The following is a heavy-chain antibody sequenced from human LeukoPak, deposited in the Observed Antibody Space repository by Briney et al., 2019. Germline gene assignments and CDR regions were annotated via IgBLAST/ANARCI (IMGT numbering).Heavy chain of an antibody. CDR2: IYYSGST. D-gene: IGHD2/OR15-2a*01. Sequence: SETLSLTCTVSGGSISSYYWSWIRQPPGKGLEWIGYIYYSGSTNYNPSLKSRVTISVDMSKNQFSLKLSSVTAADTAVYYCARNSSPFHAFDIWGQGTMVTVSS. CDR3: ARNSSPFHAFDI. CDR1: GGSISSYY. V-gene: IGHV4-59*01. J-gene: IGHJ3*02.